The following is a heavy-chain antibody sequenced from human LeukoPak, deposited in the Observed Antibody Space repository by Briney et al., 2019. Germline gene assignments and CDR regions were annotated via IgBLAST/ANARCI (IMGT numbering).Heavy chain of an antibody. CDR2: ISGSGGRT. Sequence: GGSLRLSCAASGFTFSSYAMSWVRQAPGKGLEWVSAISGSGGRTYYADSVKGRFTISRDNSKNTLYLQMNRLRAEDTAVYYCAKEDNDILTGYYPPSLDIWGQGTMVTVSS. D-gene: IGHD3-9*01. J-gene: IGHJ3*02. CDR1: GFTFSSYA. V-gene: IGHV3-23*01. CDR3: AKEDNDILTGYYPPSLDI.